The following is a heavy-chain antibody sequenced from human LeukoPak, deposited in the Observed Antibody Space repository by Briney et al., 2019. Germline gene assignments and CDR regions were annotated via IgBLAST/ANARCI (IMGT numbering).Heavy chain of an antibody. D-gene: IGHD3-16*02. CDR2: IKQDGSEK. CDR1: GLTFSSYW. CDR3: ARDNDSVWGSYRYYYFDF. Sequence: GGSLRLSCVVSGLTFSSYWMSWVRQAPGKGLEWVANIKQDGSEKYYVDSVKGRFTISRDNAKNSLYLQMNNLRAEDTAVYYCARDNDSVWGSYRYYYFDFWGQGTLVTVSS. V-gene: IGHV3-7*01. J-gene: IGHJ4*02.